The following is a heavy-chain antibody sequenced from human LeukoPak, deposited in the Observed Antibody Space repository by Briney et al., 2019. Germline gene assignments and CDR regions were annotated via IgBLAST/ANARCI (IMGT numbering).Heavy chain of an antibody. CDR1: GGSISSYY. V-gene: IGHV4-59*12. Sequence: SETLSLTCTVSGGSISSYYWSWIRQPPGKGLEWIGYIYYSGSTNYNPSLKSRVTISVDTSKNQFSLKLSSVTAADTAVYYCARDSGAEYYYDSSGPFDYWGQGTLVTVSS. D-gene: IGHD3-22*01. CDR3: ARDSGAEYYYDSSGPFDY. CDR2: IYYSGST. J-gene: IGHJ4*02.